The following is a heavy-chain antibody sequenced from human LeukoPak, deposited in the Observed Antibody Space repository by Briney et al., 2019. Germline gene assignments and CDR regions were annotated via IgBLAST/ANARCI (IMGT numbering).Heavy chain of an antibody. D-gene: IGHD2-21*02. CDR2: IYYSGST. CDR3: ARDGGDGAYYYYMDV. V-gene: IGHV4-61*01. CDR1: GGSISTSNYY. J-gene: IGHJ6*03. Sequence: SETLSLTCTVSGGSISTSNYYWGWIRQPPGKGLEWIGYIYYSGSTNYNPSLKSRVTISVDTSKNQFPPKLSSVTAADTAVYYCARDGGDGAYYYYMDVWGKGTTVTISS.